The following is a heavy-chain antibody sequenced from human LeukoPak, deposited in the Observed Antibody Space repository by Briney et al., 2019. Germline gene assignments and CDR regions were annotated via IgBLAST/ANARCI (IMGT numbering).Heavy chain of an antibody. CDR2: ISSSSSYI. CDR1: GFTFSSYS. J-gene: IGHJ4*02. Sequence: GGSLRLSRAASGFTFSSYSMNWVRQAPGKGLEWVSSISSSSSYIYYADSVKGRFAISRDNAKNSLYLQMNSLRAEDTAVYYCAREYSSSSNHFDYWGQGTLVTVSS. CDR3: AREYSSSSNHFDY. D-gene: IGHD6-6*01. V-gene: IGHV3-21*01.